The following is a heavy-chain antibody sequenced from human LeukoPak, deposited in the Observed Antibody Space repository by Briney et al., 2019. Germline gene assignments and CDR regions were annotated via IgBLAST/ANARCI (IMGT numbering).Heavy chain of an antibody. CDR3: ARAAGGTSRDY. V-gene: IGHV3-7*01. D-gene: IGHD1-26*01. CDR2: IKDDGSDK. J-gene: IGHJ4*02. CDR1: GYTFSAYW. Sequence: ASVKVSCKASGYTFSAYWMSWVRQAPGKGLEWVANIKDDGSDKYYVDSVKGRFTISRDNAKNSLYLQMNSLRDDDTAVYYCARAAGGTSRDYWGQGTLVTVSS.